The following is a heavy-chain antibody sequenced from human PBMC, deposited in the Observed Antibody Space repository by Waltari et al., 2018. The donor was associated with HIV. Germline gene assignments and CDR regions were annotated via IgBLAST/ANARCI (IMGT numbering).Heavy chain of an antibody. V-gene: IGHV4-38-2*01. CDR3: ARGALIRGGRWFDP. CDR1: GYSISSGYY. J-gene: IGHJ5*02. CDR2: IYHSGNT. D-gene: IGHD3-10*01. Sequence: QVQLQESGPGLVKPSETLSRTCVVSGYSISSGYYWGWIRQPPRKGLEWIASIYHSGNTYYNPSLKSRVTISVDTSENQFSLNLTSITAADTALYFCARGALIRGGRWFDPWGQGTLVTVSS.